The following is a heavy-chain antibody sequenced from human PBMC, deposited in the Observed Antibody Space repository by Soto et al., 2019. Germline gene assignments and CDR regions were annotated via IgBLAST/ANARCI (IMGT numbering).Heavy chain of an antibody. CDR3: ASAVAGTHDAFDI. D-gene: IGHD6-19*01. J-gene: IGHJ3*02. CDR2: INAGNGNT. V-gene: IGHV1-3*01. Sequence: ASVKVSCKASGYTFTSYAMHWVRQAPGQRLEWMGWINAGNGNTKYSQKLQGRVTMTTDTSTSTAYMELRSLRSDDTAVYYCASAVAGTHDAFDIWGQGTMVTVSS. CDR1: GYTFTSYA.